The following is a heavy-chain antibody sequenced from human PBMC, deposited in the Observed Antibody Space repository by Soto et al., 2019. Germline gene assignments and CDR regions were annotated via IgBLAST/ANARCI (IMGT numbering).Heavy chain of an antibody. CDR1: GFTFSDYA. J-gene: IGHJ6*02. CDR2: ISDSGGST. CDR3: AKDWHVMGVAGHDYYYGEDV. Sequence: EVQLLESGGGLVQPGGSLRLSCAASGFTFSDYAMRWVRQAPGKGLEWVSGISDSGGSTYYADSVKGRFTISRDDSKSTLYLQVNSRIADDTAVYYGAKDWHVMGVAGHDYYYGEDVWGRVSSFTVSS. V-gene: IGHV3-23*01. D-gene: IGHD2-21*01.